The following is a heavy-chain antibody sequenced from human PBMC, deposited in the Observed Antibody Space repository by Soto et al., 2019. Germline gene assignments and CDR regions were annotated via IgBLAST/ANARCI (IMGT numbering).Heavy chain of an antibody. J-gene: IGHJ5*02. V-gene: IGHV4-31*03. CDR3: ARGSQATSWFDP. CDR1: GGSISSGGYY. Sequence: SETLSLTCTVSGGSISSGGYYWSWIRQHPGKGLEWIGYIYYSGSTYYNPSLKSRVTISVDTSKNQFSLKLSSVTAADTAVYYCARGSQATSWFDPWGQGTLVTVSS. CDR2: IYYSGST. D-gene: IGHD5-12*01.